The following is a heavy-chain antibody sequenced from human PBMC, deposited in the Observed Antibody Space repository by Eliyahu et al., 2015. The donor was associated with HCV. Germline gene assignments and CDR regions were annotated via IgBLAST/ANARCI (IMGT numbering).Heavy chain of an antibody. CDR1: GFPFGSXA. CDR2: ISGSGGST. D-gene: IGHD3-22*01. V-gene: IGHV3-23*01. J-gene: IGHJ4*02. CDR3: AKAPIVVVITYFDY. Sequence: EVQLLESGGGLVQPGGSLRLSCAAXGFPFGSXAMXWVRQAPGKGLEWVSAISGSGGSTYYADSVKGRFTISRDNSKNTLYLQMNSLRAEDTAVYYCAKAPIVVVITYFDYWGQGTLVTVSS.